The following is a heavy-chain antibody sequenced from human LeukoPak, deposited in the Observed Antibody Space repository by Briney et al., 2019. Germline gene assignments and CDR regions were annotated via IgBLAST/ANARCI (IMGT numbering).Heavy chain of an antibody. CDR2: IIPIFGTA. Sequence: GASVKVSCKASGYTFTSYAMNWVRQAPGQGLEWMGGIIPIFGTANYAQKFQGRVTITADKSTSTAYMELSSLRSEDTAVYYCASILWSGYLRDAFDIWGQGTMVTVSS. CDR3: ASILWSGYLRDAFDI. CDR1: GYTFTSYA. D-gene: IGHD3-3*01. J-gene: IGHJ3*02. V-gene: IGHV1-69*06.